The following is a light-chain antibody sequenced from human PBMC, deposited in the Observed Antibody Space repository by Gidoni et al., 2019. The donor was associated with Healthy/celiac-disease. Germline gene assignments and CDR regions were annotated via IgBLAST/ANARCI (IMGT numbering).Light chain of an antibody. V-gene: IGKV1-39*01. J-gene: IGKJ1*01. CDR3: QQSYSTPRT. Sequence: DIQMTQSPSSLSASVGDRVTITCRASQSISSYLNWYQQKPGKAPKLLIYAASSLQRGVPSRFSGSGSGPDFTLTISSLQPEDFATYYCQQSYSTPRTFGQGTKVEIK. CDR2: AAS. CDR1: QSISSY.